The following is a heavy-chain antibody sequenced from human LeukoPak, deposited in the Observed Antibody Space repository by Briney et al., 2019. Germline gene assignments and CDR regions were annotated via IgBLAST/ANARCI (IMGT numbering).Heavy chain of an antibody. CDR1: GFTFSDYY. D-gene: IGHD3-10*01. Sequence: PGGSLRLSCAASGFTFSDYYMSWIRQAPGKGLEWVSYISSSGSTIYYADSVKGRFTISRDNAKNSLYLQMNSLRAEDTAVYYCARENVSGLYGSGSEYGDAFDIWGQGTMVTVSS. CDR3: ARENVSGLYGSGSEYGDAFDI. V-gene: IGHV3-11*01. CDR2: ISSSGSTI. J-gene: IGHJ3*02.